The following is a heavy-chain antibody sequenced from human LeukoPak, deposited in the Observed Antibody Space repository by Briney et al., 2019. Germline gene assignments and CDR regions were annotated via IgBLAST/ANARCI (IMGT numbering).Heavy chain of an antibody. Sequence: GGSLRLSCTASGFTVSSNYMSWVRQAPGKGLEWVSVIYIDGTTYYGDSVKGRFTISRDNSKNTPYLQMNSLRAEDTAVYYCARDPADRIAALNWGQGTLVTVSS. CDR3: ARDPADRIAALN. CDR2: IYIDGTT. V-gene: IGHV3-66*02. J-gene: IGHJ4*02. CDR1: GFTVSSNY. D-gene: IGHD6-6*01.